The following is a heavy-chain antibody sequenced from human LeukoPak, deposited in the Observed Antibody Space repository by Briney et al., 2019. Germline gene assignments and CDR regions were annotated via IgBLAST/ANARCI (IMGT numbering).Heavy chain of an antibody. CDR2: ISSSSSYI. CDR3: ASHRIGYYFDY. D-gene: IGHD2-15*01. CDR1: GVTFSSYI. Sequence: PGGSLRLSCAASGVTFSSYIMNWVRQAPGKGLEWVSSISSSSSYIYYADSVKGRFTISRDNAKNSLYLQMNSLRAEDTAVYYCASHRIGYYFDYWGQGTLVTVSS. V-gene: IGHV3-21*01. J-gene: IGHJ4*02.